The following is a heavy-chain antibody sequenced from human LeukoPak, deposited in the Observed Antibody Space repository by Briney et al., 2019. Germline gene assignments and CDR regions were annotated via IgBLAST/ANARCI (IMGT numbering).Heavy chain of an antibody. CDR1: GGSISSYY. D-gene: IGHD6-6*01. Sequence: TSETLSLTCTVSGGSISSYYWSWIRQPPGKGLEWIGYIYYSGSTNYNPSLKSRVTISVDTSKNQFSLKLSSVTAADTAVYYCARLPASLYYYGMDVWGQGTTVTVSS. CDR2: IYYSGST. CDR3: ARLPASLYYYGMDV. V-gene: IGHV4-59*12. J-gene: IGHJ6*02.